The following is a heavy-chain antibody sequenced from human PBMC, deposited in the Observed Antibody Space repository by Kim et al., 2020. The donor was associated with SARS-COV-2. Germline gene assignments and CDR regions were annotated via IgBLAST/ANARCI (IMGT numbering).Heavy chain of an antibody. CDR1: GYTFTSYG. CDR2: ISAYNGNT. V-gene: IGHV1-18*01. CDR3: ARGGYYDSSGYYDGDYFDY. Sequence: ASVKVSCKASGYTFTSYGISWVRQSPGPGLEWMGWISAYNGNTYYAQLLRGRVTMTTDTSTTTAYMELRSLRSDDTAVYYCARGGYYDSSGYYDGDYFDYWGQGNLVTVSS. D-gene: IGHD3-22*01. J-gene: IGHJ4*02.